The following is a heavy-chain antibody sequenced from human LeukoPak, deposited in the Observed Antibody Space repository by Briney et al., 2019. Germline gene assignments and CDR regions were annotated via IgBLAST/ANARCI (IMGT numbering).Heavy chain of an antibody. Sequence: GESLKISCKGSGYSFTSYWIGWVRQMPGKGPEWTGIIYPGDSDTRYSPSFQGQVTISADKSISTAYLQWSSLKASDTAMYYCARPKIDYGDYVDAFDIWGQGTMVTVSS. J-gene: IGHJ3*02. CDR2: IYPGDSDT. CDR3: ARPKIDYGDYVDAFDI. V-gene: IGHV5-51*01. CDR1: GYSFTSYW. D-gene: IGHD4-17*01.